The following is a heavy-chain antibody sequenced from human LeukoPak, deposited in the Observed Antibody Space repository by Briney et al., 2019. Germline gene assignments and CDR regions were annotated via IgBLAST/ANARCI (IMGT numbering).Heavy chain of an antibody. V-gene: IGHV3-21*04. CDR2: ISGRSSHK. CDR1: GFTFNTYS. J-gene: IGHJ4*02. Sequence: GGSLRFSCAASGFTFNTYSMNWVRQARGKGLEWVSSISGRSSHKYHEDSVKGRFTISRDNAKNMQFLEMSSLRPEDTAVYFCAKRITATTGFYFDSWGQGALVTVSA. CDR3: AKRITATTGFYFDS. D-gene: IGHD1-26*01.